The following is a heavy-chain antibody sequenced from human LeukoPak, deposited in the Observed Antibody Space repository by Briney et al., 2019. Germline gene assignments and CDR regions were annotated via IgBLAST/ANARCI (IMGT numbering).Heavy chain of an antibody. CDR1: GGTFSSYA. V-gene: IGHV1-69*04. CDR3: ARDLGEDTTMIFFDF. J-gene: IGHJ4*02. Sequence: ASVKVSCKASGGTFSSYAISWVRQAPGQGLEWMGRIFPILGIANYAQKFQGRVTITADKSTSTAYMELSSLRSEDTAVYYCARDLGEDTTMIFFDFWGQGTLVTVSS. D-gene: IGHD5-18*01. CDR2: IFPILGIA.